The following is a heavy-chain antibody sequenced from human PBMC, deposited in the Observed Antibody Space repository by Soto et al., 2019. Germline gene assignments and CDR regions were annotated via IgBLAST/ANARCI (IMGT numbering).Heavy chain of an antibody. CDR3: EKRGSGWYAPDY. J-gene: IGHJ4*02. CDR1: GFTFSSYG. Sequence: QVQLVESGGGVVQPGRSLRLSCAASGFTFSSYGMHWVRQAPGKGLEWVAVISYDGSNKYYADCVKGRFTISRDNSKITLDLRMNSLRAEDTAVYYCEKRGSGWYAPDYWGQGTLVAVSS. CDR2: ISYDGSNK. V-gene: IGHV3-30*18. D-gene: IGHD6-19*01.